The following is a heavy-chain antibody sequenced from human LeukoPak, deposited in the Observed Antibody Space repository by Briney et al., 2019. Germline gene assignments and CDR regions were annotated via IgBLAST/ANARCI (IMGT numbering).Heavy chain of an antibody. CDR1: GFTFSSYA. Sequence: GGSLRLSYAASGFTFSSYAMHWVRQAPGKGLEYVSAISSNGGSTYYANSVKGRFTISRDNSKNTLYLRMGSLRAEDMAVYYCARVASSGWIYYYYGMDVWGQGTTVTVSS. CDR2: ISSNGGST. J-gene: IGHJ6*02. V-gene: IGHV3-64*01. D-gene: IGHD6-19*01. CDR3: ARVASSGWIYYYYGMDV.